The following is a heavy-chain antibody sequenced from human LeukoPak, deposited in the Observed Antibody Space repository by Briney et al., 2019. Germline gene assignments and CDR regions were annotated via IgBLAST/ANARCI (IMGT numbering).Heavy chain of an antibody. V-gene: IGHV4-59*01. J-gene: IGHJ4*02. CDR1: GGSISSYY. Sequence: SETLSLTCTVSGGSISSYYWSWIRQPPGKGLEWIGYIYYSGSTNYNPSLKSRVTISVDTSKNQFSLKLSSVTAADTAVYYCARGFRGSDYWGQGTLVTVSS. D-gene: IGHD3-16*01. CDR3: ARGFRGSDY. CDR2: IYYSGST.